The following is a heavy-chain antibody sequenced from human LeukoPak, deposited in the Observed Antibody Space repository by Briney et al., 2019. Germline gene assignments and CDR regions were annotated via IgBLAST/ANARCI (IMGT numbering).Heavy chain of an antibody. V-gene: IGHV3-30*03. CDR3: ARDPGDNSGYYDAFQH. Sequence: PGGSLRLSCAASGFTVSSNYMSWVRQAPGKGLEWVAVISYDGSNKYYADSVKGRFTISRDNSKNTLYLQMNSLRAEDTAVYYCARDPGDNSGYYDAFQHWGQGTLVTVSS. CDR1: GFTVSSNY. D-gene: IGHD3-22*01. J-gene: IGHJ1*01. CDR2: ISYDGSNK.